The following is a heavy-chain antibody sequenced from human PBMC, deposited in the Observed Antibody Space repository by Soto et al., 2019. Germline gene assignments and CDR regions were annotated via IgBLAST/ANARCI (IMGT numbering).Heavy chain of an antibody. V-gene: IGHV3-33*01. CDR1: AFSFSSHA. CDR2: ISYDGAHT. D-gene: IGHD1-26*01. CDR3: ARGSSGRDYFDY. Sequence: VQLMESGGGVVQPGRSLRLSCVTSAFSFSSHAMHWVRQAPGKGLEWVAIISYDGAHTYYADSVKGRFTISRDNSKSTLYLEMTSLTAEDTSLYYCARGSSGRDYFDYWGQGTLVTVSS. J-gene: IGHJ4*01.